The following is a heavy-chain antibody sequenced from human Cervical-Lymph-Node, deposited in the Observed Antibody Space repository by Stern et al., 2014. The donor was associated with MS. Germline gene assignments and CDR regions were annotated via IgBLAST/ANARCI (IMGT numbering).Heavy chain of an antibody. J-gene: IGHJ4*02. CDR3: AREVVAGTPDS. CDR1: GFTFSSYS. CDR2: ISSGSSYT. V-gene: IGHV3-21*01. D-gene: IGHD6-19*01. Sequence: EVQLEESGGGLVKPGGSLRLSCAASGFTFSSYSMNWVRQAPGKGLEWVSSISSGSSYTYYADSVKGRFTISRDNAKKSLYLQVNSLRAEDTAVYYCAREVVAGTPDSWGQGTLVTVSS.